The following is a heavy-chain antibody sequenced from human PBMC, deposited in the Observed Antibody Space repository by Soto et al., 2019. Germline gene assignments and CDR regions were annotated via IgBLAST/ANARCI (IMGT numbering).Heavy chain of an antibody. D-gene: IGHD6-19*01. CDR2: IWYDGSNK. Sequence: GWSLRLSCAASGVTFCSYCMDGVRKDTGKGLEWVAVIWYDGSNKYYADSVKGRFTISRDNSKNTLYLQMNSLRAEDTAVYYCAGALSSGWEYYYYGMDVWGQGTTVTVSS. CDR1: GVTFCSYC. CDR3: AGALSSGWEYYYYGMDV. V-gene: IGHV3-33*01. J-gene: IGHJ6*02.